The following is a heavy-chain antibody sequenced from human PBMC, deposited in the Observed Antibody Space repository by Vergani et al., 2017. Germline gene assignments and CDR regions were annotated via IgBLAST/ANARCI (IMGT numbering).Heavy chain of an antibody. CDR2: VYHSGST. CDR3: ARRTTMVRGVLEIARYYFDY. J-gene: IGHJ4*02. D-gene: IGHD3-10*01. Sequence: QVQLQESGPGLVKPSETLSLTCTVSGSSISTGSFWGWIRQPPGKGLEWIGTVYHSGSTYYNPSLKSRVIISVDTSRNQFSLNLTSVTAADTAVYYCARRTTMVRGVLEIARYYFDYWGQGTLVTVSS. CDR1: GSSISTGSF. V-gene: IGHV4-38-2*02.